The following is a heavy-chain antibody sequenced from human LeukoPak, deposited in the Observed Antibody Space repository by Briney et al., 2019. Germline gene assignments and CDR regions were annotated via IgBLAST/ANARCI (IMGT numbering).Heavy chain of an antibody. V-gene: IGHV4-59*01. CDR2: IYYSGST. Sequence: PSETLSLTCTVSGGSISSYYWNGIRQPPGKGLGWIGYIYYSGSTNYNPSLKSRVTISVDTSKNQFSLKLSSVTAADTAVYYYARYYDSSGSDAFDIWGQGTMVTVSS. CDR3: ARYYDSSGSDAFDI. CDR1: GGSISSYY. D-gene: IGHD3-22*01. J-gene: IGHJ3*02.